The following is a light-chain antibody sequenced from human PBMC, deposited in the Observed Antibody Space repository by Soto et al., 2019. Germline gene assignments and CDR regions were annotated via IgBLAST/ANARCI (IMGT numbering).Light chain of an antibody. V-gene: IGKV2-30*02. CDR2: EVS. CDR3: MQGTHWPWT. Sequence: DVVMPKSPLSLPVTLGQPASISCRSSESLIHSDGSTYLSWFQQRPGQSPRRLIYEVSDRDSGVPDRFSGSGSGNDFTLKISRVEAADVGVYYCMQGTHWPWTFGQGTEVEIK. J-gene: IGKJ1*01. CDR1: ESLIHSDGSTY.